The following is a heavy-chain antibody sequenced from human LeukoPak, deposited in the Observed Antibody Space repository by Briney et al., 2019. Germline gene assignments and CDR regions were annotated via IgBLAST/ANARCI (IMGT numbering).Heavy chain of an antibody. CDR1: GYTFTGYY. D-gene: IGHD1-26*01. CDR3: ARVVWELPFDY. V-gene: IGHV1-2*02. J-gene: IGHJ4*02. CDR2: INPNSGGT. Sequence: ASVKVSCKASGYTFTGYYMHWVRQAPGQGLEWMGWINPNSGGTKYAQKFQGRVTMTRDTSISTAYMELSRLRSDDTAVYYCARVVWELPFDYWGQGTLVTVSS.